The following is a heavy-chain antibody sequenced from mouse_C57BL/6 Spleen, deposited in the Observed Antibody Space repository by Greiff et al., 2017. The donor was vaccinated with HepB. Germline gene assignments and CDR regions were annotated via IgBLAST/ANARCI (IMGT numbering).Heavy chain of an antibody. J-gene: IGHJ2*01. Sequence: EVQLVESGGGLVKPGGSLKLSCAASGFTFSDYGMHWVRQAPEKGLEWVAYISSSSSTINYADTVKGRFTISRDNAKNTLFLQRTSLRSEDTAMYYSARNSYSFDYWGQGTTLTVSS. CDR2: ISSSSSTI. CDR3: ARNSYSFDY. V-gene: IGHV5-17*01. CDR1: GFTFSDYG.